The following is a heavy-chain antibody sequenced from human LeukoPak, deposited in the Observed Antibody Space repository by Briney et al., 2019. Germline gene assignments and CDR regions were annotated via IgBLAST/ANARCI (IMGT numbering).Heavy chain of an antibody. CDR2: ISSSISYI. CDR1: GFTFSSYS. Sequence: GGSLRLSCAASGFTFSSYSMNWVRQAPGKGLEWVSSISSSISYIYYADSVKGRFTISRDNAKNSLYLQMNSLRAEDTAVYYCARDQNNWNEKDYWGQGTLVTVSS. J-gene: IGHJ4*02. D-gene: IGHD1-1*01. CDR3: ARDQNNWNEKDY. V-gene: IGHV3-21*01.